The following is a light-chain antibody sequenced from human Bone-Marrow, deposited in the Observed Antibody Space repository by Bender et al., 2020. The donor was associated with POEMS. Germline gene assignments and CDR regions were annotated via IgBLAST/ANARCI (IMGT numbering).Light chain of an antibody. V-gene: IGLV2-14*01. CDR3: CSYTGSYTLEML. Sequence: QSVPTQPASVSGSPGQSITISCTGTSSDVGGYNSVAWYQQHPGKAPKLMIYDVTRRASGVSDRFSGSKSGKTASLTISGLQAEDEADYYCCSYTGSYTLEMLFGGGTKLTVL. CDR2: DVT. J-gene: IGLJ2*01. CDR1: SSDVGGYNS.